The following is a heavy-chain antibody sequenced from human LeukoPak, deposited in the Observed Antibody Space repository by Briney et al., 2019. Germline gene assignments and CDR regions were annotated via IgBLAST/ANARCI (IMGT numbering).Heavy chain of an antibody. CDR1: GFTFTNYW. V-gene: IGHV3-7*04. Sequence: PGGSLRLSCAASGFTFTNYWMHWVRQAPGKGLEWVANIKEDGGEKFFADFVKGRFTISRDNAKNSLYLQMNSLRPEDTALYYCARATYGSSGLGYWGQGTLVTVSS. CDR3: ARATYGSSGLGY. CDR2: IKEDGGEK. D-gene: IGHD3-22*01. J-gene: IGHJ4*02.